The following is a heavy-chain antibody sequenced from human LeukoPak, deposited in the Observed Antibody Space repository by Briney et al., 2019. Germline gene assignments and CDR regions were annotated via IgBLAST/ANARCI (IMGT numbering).Heavy chain of an antibody. J-gene: IGHJ6*02. CDR2: ISGSGGTT. CDR3: AKVSGGGLYYDGMDV. Sequence: GGSVTLSCAASGFHFNNYAIDWVRQAPGKGLEWVSGISGSGGTTYYADSVKGRFTISRDSSKNTLYLQMNSLRAEDTAVYYCAKVSGGGLYYDGMDVWGQGTTVTVSS. V-gene: IGHV3-23*01. D-gene: IGHD1-14*01. CDR1: GFHFNNYA.